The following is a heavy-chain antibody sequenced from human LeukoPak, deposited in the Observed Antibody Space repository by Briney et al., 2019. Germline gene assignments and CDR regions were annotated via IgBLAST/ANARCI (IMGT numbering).Heavy chain of an antibody. CDR2: ISSSSIHI. Sequence: GSLRLSCAASGFMFSTYSMNWVRQAPGKGLEWVSSISSSSIHIAYADSVKGRFTISRDNSKNTLYLQMNSLRAEDTAVYYCARDGQWLKIYYYYYYYMDVWGKGTTVTVSS. CDR1: GFMFSTYS. D-gene: IGHD6-19*01. V-gene: IGHV3-21*01. J-gene: IGHJ6*03. CDR3: ARDGQWLKIYYYYYYYMDV.